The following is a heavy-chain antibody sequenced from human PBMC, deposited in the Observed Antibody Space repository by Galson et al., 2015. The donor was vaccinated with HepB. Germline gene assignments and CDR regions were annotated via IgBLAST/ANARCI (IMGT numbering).Heavy chain of an antibody. J-gene: IGHJ3*02. D-gene: IGHD3-22*01. V-gene: IGHV3-73*01. Sequence: SLRLSCAASGFTFSASAMHWVRQVSGKGLEWVGRIRSNTNTYATAYAASVKGRFTISRDDSKNTAYLQMDSLKTEDTAVYYCTRPYYDTSSAFEIWGQGTMVTVSS. CDR2: IRSNTNTYAT. CDR3: TRPYYDTSSAFEI. CDR1: GFTFSASA.